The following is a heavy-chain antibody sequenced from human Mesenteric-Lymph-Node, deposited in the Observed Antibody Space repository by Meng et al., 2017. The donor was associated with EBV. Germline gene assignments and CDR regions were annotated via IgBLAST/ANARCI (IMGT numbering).Heavy chain of an antibody. D-gene: IGHD1-1*01. CDR1: GGSINSGDYY. Sequence: QLQLTVSGPGLVKPAETLSLTCAVSGGSINSGDYYWGWIRQSPGKGLEWIGTIYHSGTTYYNPSLKSLKSRVTISADMSKNQFSLKVTSVTAADTAVYYCARQQGDWNLDFWGQGTLVTVSS. V-gene: IGHV4-39*01. CDR3: ARQQGDWNLDF. J-gene: IGHJ4*02. CDR2: IYHSGTT.